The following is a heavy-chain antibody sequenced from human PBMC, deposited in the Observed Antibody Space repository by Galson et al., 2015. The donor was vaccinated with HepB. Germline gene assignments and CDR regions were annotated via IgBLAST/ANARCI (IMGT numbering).Heavy chain of an antibody. J-gene: IGHJ4*02. V-gene: IGHV3-23*01. D-gene: IGHD1-1*01. CDR3: VTDRLRTTSPVPIV. CDR1: GFTFSDYA. Sequence: SLRLSCAVSGFTFSDYAMTWVRQAPGKGLEWVSLITRSGDAKYYTDSVKGRFTVSRDNSNNTLFLDMYSLRAEDTAIYYCVTDRLRTTSPVPIVWGQGTLVSVSS. CDR2: ITRSGDAK.